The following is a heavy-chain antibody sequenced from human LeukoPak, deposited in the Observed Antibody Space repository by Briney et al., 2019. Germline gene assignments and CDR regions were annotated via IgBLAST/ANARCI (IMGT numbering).Heavy chain of an antibody. V-gene: IGHV7-4-1*02. J-gene: IGHJ5*02. Sequence: ASVKVSCKASGYTFTSYAMNWVRQAPGQGLEWMGWINTNTGNPTYAQGFTGRFVFSLDTSVSTAYLQISSLKAEDTAVYYCARGTTIFGVVIILNWFDPWGQGTLVTVSS. D-gene: IGHD3-3*01. CDR1: GYTFTSYA. CDR3: ARGTTIFGVVIILNWFDP. CDR2: INTNTGNP.